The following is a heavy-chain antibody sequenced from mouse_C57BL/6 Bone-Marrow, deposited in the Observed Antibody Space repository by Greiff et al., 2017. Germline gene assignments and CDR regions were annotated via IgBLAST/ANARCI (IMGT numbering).Heavy chain of an antibody. J-gene: IGHJ2*01. CDR1: GFSLSTSGMG. Sequence: ESGPGILQSSQTLSLSCSFSGFSLSTSGMGLSWVRQPSGKGLEWLAHIYWADDKRYNPSLKGRLTISKDTSRNQVFLKITRVDTADTATCYCARSGTTVADYWGQGTTLTVSS. CDR2: IYWADDK. V-gene: IGHV8-12*01. D-gene: IGHD1-1*01. CDR3: ARSGTTVADY.